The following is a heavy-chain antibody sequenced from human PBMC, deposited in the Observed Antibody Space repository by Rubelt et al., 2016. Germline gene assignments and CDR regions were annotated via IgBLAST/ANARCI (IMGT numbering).Heavy chain of an antibody. D-gene: IGHD1-26*01. J-gene: IGHJ6*02. CDR3: DRVLPKLSGSYSHYYYGMDV. CDR1: GYTFTSYY. CDR2: INPSGGST. V-gene: IGHV1-46*03. Sequence: AGGKKPGASVKVSCKASGYTFTSYYMHWVRQAPGQGLEWMGIINPSGGSTSYAQKFQGRVTMTRDTSTSTVYMELSRLRSEDTAVYYCDRVLPKLSGSYSHYYYGMDVWGQGTTVTVSS.